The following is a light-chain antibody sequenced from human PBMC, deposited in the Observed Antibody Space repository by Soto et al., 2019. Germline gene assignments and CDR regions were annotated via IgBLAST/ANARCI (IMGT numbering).Light chain of an antibody. CDR1: QNINTR. J-gene: IGKJ1*01. CDR3: HQRQSWPRT. CDR2: HTS. Sequence: EIGLTQTPATLSSFPGDRVTLSCRARQNINTRLAWYQHRPGQAPRLPIYHTSIRAAGIPARFSAGGSGTNSTLTINDVQPEDFALYYCHQRQSWPRTFGQGTKVDI. V-gene: IGKV3-11*01.